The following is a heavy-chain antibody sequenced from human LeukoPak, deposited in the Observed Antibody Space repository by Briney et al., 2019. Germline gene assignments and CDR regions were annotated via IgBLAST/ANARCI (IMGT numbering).Heavy chain of an antibody. CDR1: GYTFTSYG. J-gene: IGHJ5*02. CDR2: ISAYNGNT. CDR3: ARDKARDQYYDILTGYAYNWFDP. V-gene: IGHV1-18*01. Sequence: ASVKVSCKASGYTFTSYGISWVRQAPGQGLEWMGWISAYNGNTNYAQKLQGRVTMTTDTSTSTAYMELRSLRSDDTAVYYCARDKARDQYYDILTGYAYNWFDPWGQGTLVAVSS. D-gene: IGHD3-9*01.